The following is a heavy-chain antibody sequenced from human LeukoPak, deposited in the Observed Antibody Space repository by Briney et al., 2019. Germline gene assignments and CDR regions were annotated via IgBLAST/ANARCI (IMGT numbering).Heavy chain of an antibody. V-gene: IGHV3-74*01. J-gene: IGHJ4*02. CDR2: INSDGSST. CDR1: GFTFSSYW. CDR3: AITPSSYGPGFDY. Sequence: GGSLRLSCAASGFTFSSYWMHWVRQAPGKGLVWVSRINSDGSSTSYADSVKGRFTISRDNAKNTLYLRMNSLRAEDTAVYYCAITPSSYGPGFDYWGQGTLVTVSS. D-gene: IGHD1-26*01.